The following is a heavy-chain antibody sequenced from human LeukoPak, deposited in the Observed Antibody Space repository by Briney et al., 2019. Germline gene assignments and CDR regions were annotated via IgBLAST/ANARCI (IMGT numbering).Heavy chain of an antibody. D-gene: IGHD2-2*01. CDR3: AKDLYPYCSSTSCSGGELGY. CDR1: GFTLNMYD. V-gene: IGHV3-30*02. J-gene: IGHJ4*02. CDR2: IRYDGSNK. Sequence: PGGSLRLSCAASGFTLNMYDLHWVRQAPGKGLEWVAFIRYDGSNKYYADSVKGRFTISRDNSKNTLYLQMNSLRAEDTAVYYCAKDLYPYCSSTSCSGGELGYWGQGTLVTVSS.